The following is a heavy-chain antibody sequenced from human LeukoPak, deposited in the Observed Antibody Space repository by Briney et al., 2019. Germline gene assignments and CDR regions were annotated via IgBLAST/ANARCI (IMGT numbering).Heavy chain of an antibody. CDR2: ISAYNGNT. D-gene: IGHD3-10*01. V-gene: IGHV1-18*04. J-gene: IGHJ4*02. CDR3: ARDYGSGSYFHHFDY. CDR1: GYTFTSYG. Sequence: ASVKVSCKASGYTFTSYGISWVRQAPGQGLEWMGWISAYNGNTNYAQKLQGRVTMTTDTSTSTAYMELRSLRSDDTAVYYCARDYGSGSYFHHFDYWGQGTLVTVAS.